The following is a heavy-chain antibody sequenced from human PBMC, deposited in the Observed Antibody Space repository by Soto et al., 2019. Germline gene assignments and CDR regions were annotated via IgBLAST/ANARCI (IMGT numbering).Heavy chain of an antibody. Sequence: GGSLRLSCAASGFTFSSYAMHWVRQAPGKGLEWVAVISYDGSNKYYADSVKGRFTISRDNSKNTLYLQMNSLRAEDTAVYYCATPSTYGNYPPRSSRPLPLSPQSDYWGQGTLVTVSS. J-gene: IGHJ4*02. CDR3: ATPSTYGNYPPRSSRPLPLSPQSDY. V-gene: IGHV3-30-3*01. D-gene: IGHD4-17*01. CDR2: ISYDGSNK. CDR1: GFTFSSYA.